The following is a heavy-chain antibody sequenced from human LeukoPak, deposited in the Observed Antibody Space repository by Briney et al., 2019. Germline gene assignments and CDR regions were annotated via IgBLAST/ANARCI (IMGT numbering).Heavy chain of an antibody. D-gene: IGHD6-25*01. J-gene: IGHJ4*02. Sequence: KPSETLSLTCTVSGGSISSYYWGWIRQPPGKELGWIGYIFYSGSTNYNTSLKSRVTISVDTSKNQFALKLNSVTAADTAVYFCARGGYGGATPFDYWGQGTLVTVSS. V-gene: IGHV4-59*01. CDR3: ARGGYGGATPFDY. CDR2: IFYSGST. CDR1: GGSISSYY.